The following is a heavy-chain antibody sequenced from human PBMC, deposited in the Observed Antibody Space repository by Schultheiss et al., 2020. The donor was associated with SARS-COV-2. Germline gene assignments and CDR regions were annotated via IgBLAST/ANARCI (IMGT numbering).Heavy chain of an antibody. Sequence: SVKVSCKASGGTFSSYAISWVRQAPGQGLEWMGRIIPILGIANYAQKFQGRVTMTTDTSTSTAYMELRSLRSDDTAVYYCARWPPSETSPFDYWGQGTLVTVSS. CDR1: GGTFSSYA. D-gene: IGHD1-14*01. J-gene: IGHJ4*02. CDR2: IIPILGIA. V-gene: IGHV1-69*04. CDR3: ARWPPSETSPFDY.